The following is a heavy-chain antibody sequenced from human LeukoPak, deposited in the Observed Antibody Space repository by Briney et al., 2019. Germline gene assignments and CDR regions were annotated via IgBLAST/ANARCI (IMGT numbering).Heavy chain of an antibody. Sequence: GRSLRLSCAASGFTFDDYAMHWVRQAPGKGLEWVSGISWNSGSIGYADSVKGRFTISRDNAKNSPYLQMNSLRAEDMALYYCAKSSGSAAPQAFDIWGQGTMVTVSS. CDR1: GFTFDDYA. CDR3: AKSSGSAAPQAFDI. CDR2: ISWNSGSI. J-gene: IGHJ3*02. V-gene: IGHV3-9*03. D-gene: IGHD6-13*01.